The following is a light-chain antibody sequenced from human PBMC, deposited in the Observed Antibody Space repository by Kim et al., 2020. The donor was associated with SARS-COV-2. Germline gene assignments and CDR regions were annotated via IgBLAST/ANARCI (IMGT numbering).Light chain of an antibody. CDR2: GAS. V-gene: IGKV3-20*01. CDR1: QSVSSSY. J-gene: IGKJ5*01. Sequence: LSPGERATLSCRASQSVSSSYLAWYQQKPGQAPRLLNYGASSRATGIPDRFSGSGSGTDFTLTISRLEPEDFAVYYCQQYGSSFTFGQGTRLEIK. CDR3: QQYGSSFT.